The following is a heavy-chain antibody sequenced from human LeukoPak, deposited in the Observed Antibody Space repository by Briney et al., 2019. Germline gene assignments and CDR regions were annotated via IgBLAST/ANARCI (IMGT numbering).Heavy chain of an antibody. J-gene: IGHJ4*02. CDR1: GGSISGYY. CDR2: IYTSGST. D-gene: IGHD3-16*01. Sequence: PSETLSLTCTVSGGSISGYYWSWIRQPAGKGLEWIGRIYTSGSTNYNPSLKSRVTMSVDTSKNQFSLKLSSVTAADTAVYYCARGNRGSRVMEGFFDYWGQGTLVTVSS. V-gene: IGHV4-4*07. CDR3: ARGNRGSRVMEGFFDY.